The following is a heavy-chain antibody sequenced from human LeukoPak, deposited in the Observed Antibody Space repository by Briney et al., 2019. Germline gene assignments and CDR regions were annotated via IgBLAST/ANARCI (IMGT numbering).Heavy chain of an antibody. Sequence: SETLSLTCAVSGWSFCGYYWSWLRQPPGKGLEWIGEINHSGSTNYNPSLKSRVTISVDTSKNQFSLKLSSVTAADTAVYYCARGTMVRGVIPLNDAFDIWGQGTMVTVSS. CDR2: INHSGST. CDR1: GWSFCGYY. D-gene: IGHD3-10*01. J-gene: IGHJ3*02. V-gene: IGHV4-34*01. CDR3: ARGTMVRGVIPLNDAFDI.